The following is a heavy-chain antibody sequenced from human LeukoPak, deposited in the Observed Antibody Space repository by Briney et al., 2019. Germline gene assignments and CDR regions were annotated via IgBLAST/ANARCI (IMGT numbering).Heavy chain of an antibody. D-gene: IGHD4-17*01. Sequence: GGSLRLSCAASGFTFSSYAMSWVRQAPGKGLEWVSTISGSGGSTYYADSVKGRFTISRDNSKNTLYLQMNSLRAEDTAVYYCARPSTVELFDYWGQGTLVTVSS. CDR3: ARPSTVELFDY. J-gene: IGHJ4*02. V-gene: IGHV3-23*01. CDR1: GFTFSSYA. CDR2: ISGSGGST.